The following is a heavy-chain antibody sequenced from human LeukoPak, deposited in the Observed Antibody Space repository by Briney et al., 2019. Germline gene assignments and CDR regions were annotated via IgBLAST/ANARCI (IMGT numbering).Heavy chain of an antibody. Sequence: GGSLRLSCAASGFSLSNYWMCWVRDAPGKGPVCVSRINSDGSTTTYADSVKGRFTISTDNAKNTLYLPMNSLRAEDSALYYCARIRESLGLGAFDIWGQGTMVTVSS. CDR1: GFSLSNYW. CDR2: INSDGSTT. V-gene: IGHV3-74*03. CDR3: ARIRESLGLGAFDI. J-gene: IGHJ3*02. D-gene: IGHD7-27*01.